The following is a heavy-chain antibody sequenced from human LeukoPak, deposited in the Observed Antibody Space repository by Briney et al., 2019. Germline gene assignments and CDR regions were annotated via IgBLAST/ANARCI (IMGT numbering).Heavy chain of an antibody. CDR3: ARGLKYSPPFDY. J-gene: IGHJ4*02. CDR2: IYYSGST. CDR1: GGSISSYY. V-gene: IGHV4-59*01. Sequence: SETLSPTCTVSGGSISSYYWSWIRQPPGKGLXWIGYIYYSGSTNYNPSLKSRVTISVDTSKNQFSLKLSSVTAADTAVYYCARGLKYSPPFDYWGQGTLVTVSP. D-gene: IGHD6-6*01.